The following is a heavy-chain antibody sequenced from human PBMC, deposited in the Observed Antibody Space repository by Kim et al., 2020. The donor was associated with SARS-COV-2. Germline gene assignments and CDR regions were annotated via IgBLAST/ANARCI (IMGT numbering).Heavy chain of an antibody. CDR2: ISGSGGST. V-gene: IGHV3-23*01. J-gene: IGHJ2*01. CDR3: AKDRYCSSSSCYGMGWYLDL. Sequence: GGSLRLSCAASEFTFSSYAMSWVRQAPGKGLEWVSTISGSGGSTNYADSVKGRFIISRDNSKNALYLQMNSLRAEDTAMYYCAKDRYCSSSSCYGMGWYLDLWGRGTLVTVSS. CDR1: EFTFSSYA. D-gene: IGHD2-2*01.